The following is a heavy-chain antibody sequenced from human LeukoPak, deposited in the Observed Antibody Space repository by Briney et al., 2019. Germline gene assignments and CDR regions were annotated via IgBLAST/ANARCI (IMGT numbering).Heavy chain of an antibody. J-gene: IGHJ4*02. CDR2: IYYSGST. V-gene: IGHV4-39*07. D-gene: IGHD3-22*01. CDR1: GGSISSYY. CDR3: ARDYYDSSGYYYGLDY. Sequence: SETLSLTCTVSGGSISSYYWGWIRQPPGKGLEWIGSIYYSGSTYYNPSLKSRVTISVDTSKNQFSLKLSSVIAADTAVYYCARDYYDSSGYYYGLDYWGQGTLVTVSS.